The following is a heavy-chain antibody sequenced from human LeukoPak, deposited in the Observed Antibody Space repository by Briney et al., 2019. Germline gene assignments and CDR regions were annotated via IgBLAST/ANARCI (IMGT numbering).Heavy chain of an antibody. Sequence: PSETLSLTCTVSGGSISSYYWSWIRQPPGKGLEWIGYIYYSGSTNYNPSLKSRVTISVDTSKNQFSLKLSSVTAADTAVYYCARGYPIAAAGLLGYYGMDVWGQGTTVTVSS. J-gene: IGHJ6*02. CDR2: IYYSGST. V-gene: IGHV4-59*01. D-gene: IGHD6-13*01. CDR1: GGSISSYY. CDR3: ARGYPIAAAGLLGYYGMDV.